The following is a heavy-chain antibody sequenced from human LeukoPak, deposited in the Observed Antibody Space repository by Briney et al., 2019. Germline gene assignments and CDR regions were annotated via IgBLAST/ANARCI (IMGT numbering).Heavy chain of an antibody. CDR1: GFTFSSYS. J-gene: IGHJ4*02. CDR2: IGRGIT. Sequence: PGGSLRLSCAAPGFTFSSYSMNWVRQAPGKGLEWVSHIGRGITYADSVKGRFTISRDNAKNSVYLQMNSLRAEDTAVYYCARDAPAGGKPEYFFDYWGQGTLVTVSS. CDR3: ARDAPAGGKPEYFFDY. V-gene: IGHV3-48*04.